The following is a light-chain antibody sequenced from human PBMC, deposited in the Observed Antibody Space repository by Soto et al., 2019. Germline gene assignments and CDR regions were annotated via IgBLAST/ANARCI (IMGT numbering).Light chain of an antibody. Sequence: QLVLTQSSSASASPGSSVKLTCTLSSGHSSYIIAWHQQQPGKAPRYLMKVEGSGSYNKGSGVPDRFSGSSSGADRYLTISNLQFEDEADYYCETWDSTLGVFGGGTKLTVL. CDR2: VEGSGSY. CDR3: ETWDSTLGV. CDR1: SGHSSYI. J-gene: IGLJ3*02. V-gene: IGLV4-60*02.